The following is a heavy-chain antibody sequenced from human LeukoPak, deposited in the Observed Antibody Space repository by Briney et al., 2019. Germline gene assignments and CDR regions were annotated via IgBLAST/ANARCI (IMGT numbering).Heavy chain of an antibody. V-gene: IGHV1-24*01. D-gene: IGHD3-22*01. CDR1: GYTLTELS. J-gene: IGHJ3*02. CDR3: ATFGIVVVTPDAFDI. CDR2: FDPEDGET. Sequence: ASVKVSCKVSGYTLTELSMHWVRQAPGKGLEWMGGFDPEDGETIYAQKSQGRVTMTEDTSTDTAYMELSSLRSEDTAVYYCATFGIVVVTPDAFDIWGQGTMVTVSS.